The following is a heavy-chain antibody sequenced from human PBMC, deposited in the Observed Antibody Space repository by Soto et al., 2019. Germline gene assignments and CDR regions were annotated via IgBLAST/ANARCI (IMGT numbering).Heavy chain of an antibody. Sequence: RGSLRLSCAASGFTFSSYAMSWVRQAPGKGLEWVSAISGSGGSTYYADSVKGRFTISRDNSKNTLYLQMNSLRAEDTAVYYCAKGGYDSSGYYYGAGAFDIWGQGTMVTVSS. CDR2: ISGSGGST. D-gene: IGHD3-22*01. V-gene: IGHV3-23*01. J-gene: IGHJ3*02. CDR1: GFTFSSYA. CDR3: AKGGYDSSGYYYGAGAFDI.